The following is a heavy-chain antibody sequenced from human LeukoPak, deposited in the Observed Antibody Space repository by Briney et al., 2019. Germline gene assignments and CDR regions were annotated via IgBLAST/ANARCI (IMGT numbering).Heavy chain of an antibody. V-gene: IGHV5-51*01. CDR2: IYPGDSNA. CDR1: GYSFSNYY. Sequence: GESLEISCKASGYSFSNYYIAWVRQMPGKGLEWMGIIYPGDSNARYSPSFQGQVTISADRSISAAYVQWTSLKASDTATYYCARHQPGNYGMDVWGQGTTATVSS. J-gene: IGHJ6*02. CDR3: ARHQPGNYGMDV. D-gene: IGHD1-26*01.